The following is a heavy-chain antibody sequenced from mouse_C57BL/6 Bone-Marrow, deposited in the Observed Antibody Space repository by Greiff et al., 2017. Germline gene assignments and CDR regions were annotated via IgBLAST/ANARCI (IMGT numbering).Heavy chain of an antibody. CDR2: SYPRSGNT. V-gene: IGHV1-81*01. CDR1: GYTFTSYG. CDR3: ARQRLRKRGYAMDY. J-gene: IGHJ4*01. Sequence: QVQLQQSGAELARPGASVKLSCKASGYTFTSYGISWVTQRTGQGLEWIGESYPRSGNTYYNEKFKGKATLPADKSSSTAYMELRSLTSEESAVYFGARQRLRKRGYAMDYWGQGTSVTGSS. D-gene: IGHD1-1*01.